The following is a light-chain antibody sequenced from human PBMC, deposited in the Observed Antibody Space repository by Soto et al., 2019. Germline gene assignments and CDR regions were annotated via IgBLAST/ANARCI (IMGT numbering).Light chain of an antibody. J-gene: IGLJ2*01. V-gene: IGLV2-23*03. CDR1: SNDVGGYNL. CDR3: CSFAGGATFV. CDR2: EGT. Sequence: QSALTQPASVSGSPGQSITISCTGTSNDVGGYNLVSWYQQHPGKAPKLIIYEGTKRPSGISDRFSGSRSGNTASLTISALQTEDEAFYSCCSFAGGATFVFGEGTKLTVL.